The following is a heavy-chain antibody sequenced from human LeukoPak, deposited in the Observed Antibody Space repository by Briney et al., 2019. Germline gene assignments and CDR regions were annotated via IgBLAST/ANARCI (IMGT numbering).Heavy chain of an antibody. J-gene: IGHJ4*02. CDR1: SGSISTYY. D-gene: IGHD2-15*01. CDR2: LYYSGTT. CDR3: ARENLDYSVFDY. V-gene: IGHV4-59*01. Sequence: SETLSLTCTVSSGSISTYYWTWIRQPPGRGLEWLGNLYYSGTTNYNPSLQSRVTISVDTSRKQFPLNLRSVTASDTGVYYCARENLDYSVFDYWGQGIVVTVSS.